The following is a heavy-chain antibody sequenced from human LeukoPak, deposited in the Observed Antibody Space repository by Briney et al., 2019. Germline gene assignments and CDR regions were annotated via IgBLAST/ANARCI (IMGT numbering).Heavy chain of an antibody. CDR1: GYTFTSPD. CDR2: MNPNSGNT. Sequence: GASVKVSCKASGYTFTSPDINWVRQATGQGLEWMGWMNPNSGNTGYAQKFQGRVTMTRNTSINTAYMELSSLRSEDTAVYYCAKDQDSSSWDPGCFDYWGQGTLVTVSS. D-gene: IGHD6-13*01. V-gene: IGHV1-8*01. J-gene: IGHJ4*02. CDR3: AKDQDSSSWDPGCFDY.